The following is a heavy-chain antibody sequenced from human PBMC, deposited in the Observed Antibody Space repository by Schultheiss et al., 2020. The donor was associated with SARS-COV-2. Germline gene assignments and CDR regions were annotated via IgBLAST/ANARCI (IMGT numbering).Heavy chain of an antibody. CDR2: IDWNDDK. J-gene: IGHJ4*02. CDR3: AHSLGGPPLWDY. D-gene: IGHD2-15*01. V-gene: IGHV2-5*08. Sequence: SGPTLVKPTQTLTLTCTFSGFSLSTSGMCVSWIRQPPGKALEWLARIDWNDDKRYSPSLKSRLTITKDTSKNQVVLTMTNMDPVDTATYYCAHSLGGPPLWDYWGQGTLVTVSS. CDR1: GFSLSTSGMC.